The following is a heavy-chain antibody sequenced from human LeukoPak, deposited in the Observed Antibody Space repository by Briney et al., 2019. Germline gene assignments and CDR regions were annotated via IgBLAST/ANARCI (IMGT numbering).Heavy chain of an antibody. CDR1: GYSFTSYW. V-gene: IGHV5-51*01. D-gene: IGHD3-9*01. Sequence: NLGESLKISCKGSGYSFTSYWIGWVRQMPGKGLEWMGIIYPGDSDTRYSPSFQGQVTISADKSISTAYPQWSSLKASDTAMYYCARKYYDILTGYSFDYWGQGTLVTVSS. CDR2: IYPGDSDT. J-gene: IGHJ4*02. CDR3: ARKYYDILTGYSFDY.